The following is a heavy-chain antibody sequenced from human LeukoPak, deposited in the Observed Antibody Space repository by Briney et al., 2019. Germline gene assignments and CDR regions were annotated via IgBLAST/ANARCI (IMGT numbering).Heavy chain of an antibody. J-gene: IGHJ4*02. CDR1: GFTFSSYG. D-gene: IGHD3-10*01. Sequence: GRSLRLSCAASGFTFSSYGMHWVRQAPGKGLEWVAVIWYDGSNKYYADSVKGRFTISRDNSKNTLYLQMNSLRTEDTAVYYCARAYYYGSGSYYYYFDYWGQGTLVTVSS. V-gene: IGHV3-33*01. CDR3: ARAYYYGSGSYYYYFDY. CDR2: IWYDGSNK.